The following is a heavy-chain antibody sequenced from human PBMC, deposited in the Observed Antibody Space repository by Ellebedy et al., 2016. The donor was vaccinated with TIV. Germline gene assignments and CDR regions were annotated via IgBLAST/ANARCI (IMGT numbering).Heavy chain of an antibody. Sequence: PGGSLRLSCAASGFTFSSYAMHWVRQAPGKGLEWVSVISYDGSNKYYADSVKGRFTISRDNSKNTLYLQMNSLRAEDTAVYYCARDNQVTTCMIVVGAPGYWGQGTLVTVSS. D-gene: IGHD3-22*01. J-gene: IGHJ4*02. V-gene: IGHV3-30-3*01. CDR3: ARDNQVTTCMIVVGAPGY. CDR2: ISYDGSNK. CDR1: GFTFSSYA.